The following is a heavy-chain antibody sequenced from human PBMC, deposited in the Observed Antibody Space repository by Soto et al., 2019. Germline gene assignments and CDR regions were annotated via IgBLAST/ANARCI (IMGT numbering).Heavy chain of an antibody. D-gene: IGHD6-19*01. CDR3: AKVPTSSSSGWDYYYGMDV. J-gene: IGHJ6*02. CDR2: ISYDGSNK. CDR1: GFTFSSYG. V-gene: IGHV3-30*18. Sequence: QVQLVESGGGVVQPGRSLRLSCAASGFTFSSYGMHWVRQAPGKGLAWVAVISYDGSNKYYADSVKGRFTISRDNSKNTLYLQMNSLRAEDTAVYYCAKVPTSSSSGWDYYYGMDVWGQGTTVTVSS.